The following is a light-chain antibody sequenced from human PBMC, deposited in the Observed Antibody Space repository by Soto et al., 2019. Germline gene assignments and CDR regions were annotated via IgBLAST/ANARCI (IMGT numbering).Light chain of an antibody. V-gene: IGKV2-28*01. Sequence: DIVMTQSPLSLPVTPGEPASISCRSSQSLLHSNGYNYLDWYLQKPGQSPQLLIYLGSNRASGVPDRFSGSGSGTDFTLNISRVEADDVGVYYCMQALQTPRFTFGPGTKVDIK. CDR3: MQALQTPRFT. CDR1: QSLLHSNGYNY. CDR2: LGS. J-gene: IGKJ3*01.